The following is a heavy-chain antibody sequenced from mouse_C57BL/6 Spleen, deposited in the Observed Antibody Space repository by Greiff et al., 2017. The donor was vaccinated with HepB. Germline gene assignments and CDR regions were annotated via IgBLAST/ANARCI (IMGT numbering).Heavy chain of an antibody. CDR2: ISSGSSTI. Sequence: EVHLVESGGGLVKPGGSLKLSCAASGFTFSDYGMHWVRQAPEKGLEWVAYISSGSSTIYYADTVKGRITISRDNAKNTLFLQMTSLRSEDTAMYYCARGSYYGSSYWYFDVWGTGTTVTVSS. J-gene: IGHJ1*03. D-gene: IGHD1-1*01. CDR1: GFTFSDYG. CDR3: ARGSYYGSSYWYFDV. V-gene: IGHV5-17*01.